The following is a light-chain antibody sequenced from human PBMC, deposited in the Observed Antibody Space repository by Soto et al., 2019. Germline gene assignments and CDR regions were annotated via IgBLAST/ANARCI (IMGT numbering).Light chain of an antibody. J-gene: IGKJ1*01. Sequence: AIRMTQSPSSLSASTGDRVTITCRASPDVSGYVAWYQQKPGRAPNLLVYAASTLQAGVPSRFSGSASGTEFTLTITCLQSEDYATYFCQQYHTQATLAQGTKVDI. V-gene: IGKV1-8*01. CDR1: PDVSGY. CDR3: QQYHTQAT. CDR2: AAS.